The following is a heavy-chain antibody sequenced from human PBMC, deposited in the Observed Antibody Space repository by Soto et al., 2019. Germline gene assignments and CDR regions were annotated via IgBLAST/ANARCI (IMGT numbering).Heavy chain of an antibody. CDR1: GVTFSTSG. Sequence: QVQLVQSGAEVKKPGSSLKVSCKTSGVTFSTSGISWVRQGPGQGLEWMGGIIPLFGTPKYARKFQGRVSITADDPPTPPYRELSGLRSDDTAIYYCARLSPSICGGGNCYRLDGYFDSGGQGSQVVVSS. V-gene: IGHV1-69*01. J-gene: IGHJ4*03. CDR3: ARLSPSICGGGNCYRLDGYFDS. D-gene: IGHD2-21*01. CDR2: IIPLFGTP.